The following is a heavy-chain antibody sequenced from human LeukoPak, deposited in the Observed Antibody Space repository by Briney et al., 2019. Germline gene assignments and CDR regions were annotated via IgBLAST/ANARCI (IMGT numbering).Heavy chain of an antibody. V-gene: IGHV1-18*01. J-gene: IGHJ4*02. D-gene: IGHD3-22*01. Sequence: ASVKVSCKTSGYTFTSYGISWVRQAPGQGLEWMGWISAYNGNTNYAQKLQGRVTMTTDTSTSTAYMELRSLRSDDTAVYYCARNYYDSSGQGGYFDYWGQGTLVTVSS. CDR1: GYTFTSYG. CDR3: ARNYYDSSGQGGYFDY. CDR2: ISAYNGNT.